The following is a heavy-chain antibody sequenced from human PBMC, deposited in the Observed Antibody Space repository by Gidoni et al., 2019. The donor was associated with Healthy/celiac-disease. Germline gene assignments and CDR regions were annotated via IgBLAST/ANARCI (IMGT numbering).Heavy chain of an antibody. V-gene: IGHV4-34*01. CDR3: ASSWLPYYFDY. Sequence: QVQLQQWGAGLLQPSETLSLTCAVYGGSFSGYYWSWIRQPPGKGLEWIGEINHSGSTNYNPSLKSRVAISVDTSKNQFSLKLSSVTAADTAVYYCASSWLPYYFDYWGQGTLVTVSS. D-gene: IGHD5-12*01. CDR2: INHSGST. J-gene: IGHJ4*02. CDR1: GGSFSGYY.